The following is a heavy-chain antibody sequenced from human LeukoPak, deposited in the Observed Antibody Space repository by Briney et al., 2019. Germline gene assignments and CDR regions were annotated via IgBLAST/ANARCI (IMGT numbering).Heavy chain of an antibody. Sequence: QTGGSLRLSCAASGFTFDDYAMHWVRQAPGKGLEWVSGISWNSGSIGYADSVKGRFTISRDNAKNSLYLQMNSLRAEDTALYYSAHGPVGSGWLGYWGQGTLVTVSS. CDR2: ISWNSGSI. V-gene: IGHV3-9*01. CDR1: GFTFDDYA. CDR3: AHGPVGSGWLGY. D-gene: IGHD6-19*01. J-gene: IGHJ4*02.